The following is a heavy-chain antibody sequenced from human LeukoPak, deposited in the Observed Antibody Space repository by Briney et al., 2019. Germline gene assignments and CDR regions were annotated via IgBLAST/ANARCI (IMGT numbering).Heavy chain of an antibody. D-gene: IGHD5-12*01. CDR1: GGSISSYY. J-gene: IGHJ4*02. Sequence: SETLSLTCTVSGGSISSYYWSWIRQPPGKGLEWIGYIYYSGSTYYNPSLKSRVTISVDTSKNQFSLKLSSVTAADTAVYYCARESGYAPYYFDYWGQGTLVTVSS. V-gene: IGHV4-59*12. CDR3: ARESGYAPYYFDY. CDR2: IYYSGST.